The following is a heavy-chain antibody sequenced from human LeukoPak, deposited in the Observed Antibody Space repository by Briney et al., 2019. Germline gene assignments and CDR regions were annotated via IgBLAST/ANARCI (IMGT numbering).Heavy chain of an antibody. CDR2: IIPIFGTA. V-gene: IGHV1-69*13. CDR3: ASGLVVVAQYYYYYYMDV. CDR1: GGTFSSYA. J-gene: IGHJ6*03. D-gene: IGHD2-15*01. Sequence: GASVKVSCTASGGTFSSYAISWVRQAPGQGLEWMGGIIPIFGTANYAQKFQGRVTITADESTSTAYMELSSLRSEDTAVYYCASGLVVVAQYYYYYYMDVWGKGTTVTISS.